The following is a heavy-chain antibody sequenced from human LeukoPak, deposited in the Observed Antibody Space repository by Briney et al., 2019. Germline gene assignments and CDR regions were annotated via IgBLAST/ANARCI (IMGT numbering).Heavy chain of an antibody. J-gene: IGHJ4*02. V-gene: IGHV3-23*01. Sequence: GGSLSLSCAASGFTFSSYVMSWVRQAPGKGLEWVSTISTSGGGSYYAHSVKGRFTISRDNFKNTLHLQMNGLRAEDTALYYCAKGRYCTGGTCTLFHYWGQGTLVTVSS. D-gene: IGHD2-15*01. CDR2: ISTSGGGS. CDR3: AKGRYCTGGTCTLFHY. CDR1: GFTFSSYV.